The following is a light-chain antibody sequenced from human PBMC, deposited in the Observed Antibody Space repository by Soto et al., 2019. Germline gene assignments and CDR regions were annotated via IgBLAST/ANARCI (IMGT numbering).Light chain of an antibody. CDR3: QQYYNWRPR. CDR1: QGVSSS. J-gene: IGKJ1*01. V-gene: IGKV3-15*01. Sequence: EVVLTQSPATLSVSPGDTATLSCRASQGVSSSLAWYQQKYGQPPRLLIYGASTRATGVPARFSGSGSGTEFTLTISRLQSEDFAVYYCQQYYNWRPRFGQGTKVEIK. CDR2: GAS.